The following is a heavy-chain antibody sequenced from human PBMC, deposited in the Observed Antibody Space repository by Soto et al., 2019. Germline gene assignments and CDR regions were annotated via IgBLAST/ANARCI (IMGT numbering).Heavy chain of an antibody. J-gene: IGHJ4*02. CDR2: IFSNDEK. V-gene: IGHV2-26*01. D-gene: IGHD6-19*01. CDR3: ARTDQYSSGWYGEFDY. CDR1: GFSLSNARMG. Sequence: QVTLKESGPVMVKPTETLTLTCTVSGFSLSNARMGVSWIRQPPGKALEWLAHIFSNDEKSYSTSLKSRLTISKDTSKSQVVLTMTNMDPVDTATYYCARTDQYSSGWYGEFDYWGQGTLVTVSS.